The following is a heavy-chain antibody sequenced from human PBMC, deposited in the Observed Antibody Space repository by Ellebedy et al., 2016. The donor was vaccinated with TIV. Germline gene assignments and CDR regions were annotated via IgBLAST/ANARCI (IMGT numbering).Heavy chain of an antibody. D-gene: IGHD3-9*01. V-gene: IGHV3-23*01. CDR3: AKAPTGYSPYYFDY. J-gene: IGHJ4*02. Sequence: PGESLKISCAASGFTFSSYAMSWVRQAPGKGLEWVSVITGSGDYTYYADSVKGRFTISRDNSKNTLYLQMNSLRAEDTAVYSCAKAPTGYSPYYFDYWGQGTLVTVSS. CDR1: GFTFSSYA. CDR2: ITGSGDYT.